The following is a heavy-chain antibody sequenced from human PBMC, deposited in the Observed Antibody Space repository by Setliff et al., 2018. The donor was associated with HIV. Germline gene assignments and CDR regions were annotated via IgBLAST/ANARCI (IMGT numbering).Heavy chain of an antibody. V-gene: IGHV3-64*01. D-gene: IGHD6-13*01. CDR2: ISSAGGST. Sequence: GGSLRLSCAASGFTFSNYAMHWVRQAPGKGLEYVSGISSAGGSTYYANSVTGRFTIFRDNSKNTLYLQMGSLTAEDVAVYYCARDSAEVAAAGIHSYYYMDVWGKGTTVTVSS. J-gene: IGHJ6*03. CDR3: ARDSAEVAAAGIHSYYYMDV. CDR1: GFTFSNYA.